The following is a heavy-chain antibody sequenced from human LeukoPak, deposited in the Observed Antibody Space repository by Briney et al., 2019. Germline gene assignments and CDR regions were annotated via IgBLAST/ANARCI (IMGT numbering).Heavy chain of an antibody. CDR1: GGSISSYY. V-gene: IGHV4-59*01. Sequence: PSETLSLTCTVSGGSISSYYWSWIRQPPGKGLEWIGYFCYSGSPNHNPSLKSPVTISVDTSKNQFSLKLSSVTAADTAVYYCARVRDTMVRGVISPWFDPWGQGTLVTVSS. CDR2: FCYSGSP. J-gene: IGHJ5*02. D-gene: IGHD3-10*01. CDR3: ARVRDTMVRGVISPWFDP.